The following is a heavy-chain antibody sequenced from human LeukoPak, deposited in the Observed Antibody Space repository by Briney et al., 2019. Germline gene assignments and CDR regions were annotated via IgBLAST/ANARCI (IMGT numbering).Heavy chain of an antibody. CDR2: IYNSGNT. CDR1: SGSISSYY. V-gene: IGHV4-4*07. D-gene: IGHD3-22*01. J-gene: IGHJ4*02. CDR3: ARDRSTAYYRDYFDY. Sequence: SETLSLTCTVSSGSISSYYWSWIRQPAGKGLEWIGRIYNSGNTNYNPSLKSRVTMSVDTSKNRFSLKLTSVTAADTALYYCARDRSTAYYRDYFDYWGQGIPVTVSS.